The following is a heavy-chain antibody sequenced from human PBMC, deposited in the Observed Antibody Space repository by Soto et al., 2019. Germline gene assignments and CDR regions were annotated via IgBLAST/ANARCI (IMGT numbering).Heavy chain of an antibody. CDR1: GYTFTSYG. CDR2: ISSYNGNT. Sequence: ASVKFSCKASGYTFTSYGISWVRQAPGQGLEWMGWISSYNGNTNYAQNVQGRVTLTTDTSTSTTYMELRSLRSDDTAVYYCARGPRYCSTSTCFSGVTWFDPWGQGTLVTVS. CDR3: ARGPRYCSTSTCFSGVTWFDP. D-gene: IGHD2-2*01. V-gene: IGHV1-18*04. J-gene: IGHJ5*02.